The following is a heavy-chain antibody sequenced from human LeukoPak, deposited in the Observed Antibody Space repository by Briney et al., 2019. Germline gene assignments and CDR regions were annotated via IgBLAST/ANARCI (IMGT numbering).Heavy chain of an antibody. CDR3: VSGDSYFDY. J-gene: IGHJ4*02. CDR1: VFTFSSYW. Sequence: PGGSLRLSCAASVFTFSSYWMHWVRQAPGKGLVWVSRITSDGSSTSYADSVKGRFTISRDNAKNTLYLRMNSLRAEDTAVYYCVSGDSYFDYWGQGTLVTVSS. CDR2: ITSDGSST. V-gene: IGHV3-74*01. D-gene: IGHD3-22*01.